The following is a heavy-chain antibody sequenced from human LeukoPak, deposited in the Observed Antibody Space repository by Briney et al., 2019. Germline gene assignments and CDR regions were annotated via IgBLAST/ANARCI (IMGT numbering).Heavy chain of an antibody. CDR2: INTNTGNP. V-gene: IGHV7-4-1*02. CDR3: ARGTRRNGYNYVSAFDI. Sequence: GASVKVSCKASGYTFTSYAMNWVRQAPGQGLEWMGWINTNTGNPTYAQGFTGRFVFSLDTSVSTAYLQISSLKAEDTAVYYCARGTRRNGYNYVSAFDIWGQGTMVTVSS. J-gene: IGHJ3*02. D-gene: IGHD5-24*01. CDR1: GYTFTSYA.